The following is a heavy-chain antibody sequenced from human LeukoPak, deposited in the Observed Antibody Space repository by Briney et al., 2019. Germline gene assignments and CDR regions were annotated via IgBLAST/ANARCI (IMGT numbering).Heavy chain of an antibody. CDR1: GGSISSHY. CDR2: IYYSGST. D-gene: IGHD2-21*02. Sequence: PSETLSLTCTVSGGSISSHYWNWIRHPPGKGLEWIGYIYYSGSTNYNPSLKSRVTISVDTSKSQFSLTLSSVTAADTAVYYCVRRAEMTALGLGNWFDPWGQGILVIVSS. V-gene: IGHV4-59*11. J-gene: IGHJ5*02. CDR3: VRRAEMTALGLGNWFDP.